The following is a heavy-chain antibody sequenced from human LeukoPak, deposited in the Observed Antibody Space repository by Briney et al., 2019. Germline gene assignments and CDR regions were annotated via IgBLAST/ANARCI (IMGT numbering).Heavy chain of an antibody. CDR2: IYHSGST. CDR3: ARVVVAATFFDY. CDR1: GYSISSGYY. D-gene: IGHD2-15*01. Sequence: SETLSLTCAVSGYSISSGYYWGWIRQPPGKGLEWIGSIYHSGSTYYNPSLKSRVTISVDTSKNQFSLKLCSVTAADTAVYYCARVVVAATFFDYWGQGTLVTVSS. J-gene: IGHJ4*02. V-gene: IGHV4-38-2*01.